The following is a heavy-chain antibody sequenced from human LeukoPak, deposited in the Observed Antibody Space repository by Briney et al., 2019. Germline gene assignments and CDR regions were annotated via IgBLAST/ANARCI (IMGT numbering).Heavy chain of an antibody. CDR3: ARQPPHPIVGATTYFDY. J-gene: IGHJ4*02. CDR2: IYYSGST. D-gene: IGHD1-26*01. V-gene: IGHV4-59*08. CDR1: GGSISSYY. Sequence: PSETLSLTCTVSGGSISSYYWSWIRQPPGKGLEWVGYIYYSGSTNYNPSLKSRVTISVDTSKNQFSLKLSSVTAADTAVYYCARQPPHPIVGATTYFDYWGQGTLVTVSS.